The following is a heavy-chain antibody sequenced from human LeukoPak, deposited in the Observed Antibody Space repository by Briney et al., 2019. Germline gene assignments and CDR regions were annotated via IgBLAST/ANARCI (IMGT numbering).Heavy chain of an antibody. CDR1: GYTFTSYG. D-gene: IGHD6-13*01. CDR2: INPNSGGT. V-gene: IGHV1-2*02. J-gene: IGHJ4*02. CDR3: ARDAPLYSSSWYSGQANDY. Sequence: ASVKVSCTASGYTFTSYGISWVRQAPGQGLEWMGWINPNSGGTNYAQKFQGRVTMTRDTSISTAYMELSRLRSDDTAVYYCARDAPLYSSSWYSGQANDYWGQGTLVTVSS.